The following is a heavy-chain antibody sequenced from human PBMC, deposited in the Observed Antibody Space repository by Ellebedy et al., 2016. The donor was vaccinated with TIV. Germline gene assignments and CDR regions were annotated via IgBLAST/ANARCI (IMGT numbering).Heavy chain of an antibody. CDR2: IKQDGS. Sequence: GESLKISCAAAGFAFSNYRMSWVRQAPGKGLEWVANIKQDGSVDSVEGLFILSRDNAKKSLYLRINSPRAQDTAVYYCARAVSSSWYFDLWGRGTLVTVSS. J-gene: IGHJ2*01. V-gene: IGHV3-7*03. CDR3: ARAVSSSWYFDL. CDR1: GFAFSNYR. D-gene: IGHD2/OR15-2a*01.